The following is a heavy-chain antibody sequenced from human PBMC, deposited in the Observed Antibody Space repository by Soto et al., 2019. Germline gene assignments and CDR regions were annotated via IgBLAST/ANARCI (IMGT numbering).Heavy chain of an antibody. V-gene: IGHV3-9*01. J-gene: IGHJ4*02. CDR2: INLKSGI. Sequence: PGGSLRLSCAVSGFTFDDNAMHWVRQAPEKGLEWVSGINLKSGIGYADSVKGRFTISRDNAENSLYLQMNSLRAEDTALYYCAISQDRGGRTTFIYWGQGTQVTVSS. CDR1: GFTFDDNA. D-gene: IGHD3-16*01. CDR3: AISQDRGGRTTFIY.